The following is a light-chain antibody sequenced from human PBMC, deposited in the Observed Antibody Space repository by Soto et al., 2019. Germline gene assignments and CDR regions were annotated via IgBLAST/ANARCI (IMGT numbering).Light chain of an antibody. V-gene: IGLV2-14*01. Sequence: QSALTQPASVSGSPGQSITISCTGTSSYVGRYNYVSWYQQHPGKAPKLMIYEVSNRPSGVSNRFSGSKTGNTASLTISGLQAEDEADYYCSSYTSGSTYVFGTGTKLTVL. J-gene: IGLJ1*01. CDR3: SSYTSGSTYV. CDR2: EVS. CDR1: SSYVGRYNY.